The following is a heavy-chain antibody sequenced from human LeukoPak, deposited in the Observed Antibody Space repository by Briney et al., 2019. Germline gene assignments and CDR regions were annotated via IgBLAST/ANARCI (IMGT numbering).Heavy chain of an antibody. J-gene: IGHJ4*02. D-gene: IGHD3-22*01. CDR3: ARLNYYDSSGLDY. CDR2: IYYSGST. V-gene: IGHV4-39*01. Sequence: SSETLSLTCTVSGGSISSSSYYWGWIRQPPGKGLEWIGSIYYSGSTYYNPSLKSRVTISVDTSKNQFSLKLSSVTAADTAVYYCARLNYYDSSGLDYWGQGTLVTVSP. CDR1: GGSISSSSYY.